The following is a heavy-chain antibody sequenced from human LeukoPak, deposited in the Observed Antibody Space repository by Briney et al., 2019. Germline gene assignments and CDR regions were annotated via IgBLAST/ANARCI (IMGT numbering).Heavy chain of an antibody. D-gene: IGHD5-24*01. V-gene: IGHV5-51*01. CDR1: GCSFTSYW. J-gene: IGHJ4*02. Sequence: GESLKISCKGSGCSFTSYWIGWGRQMPGKGLEWVGIIYPGDSDTRYSPSFQGQVIILSDKSISTAYLQWSSLKASDTAMYYCARVEMATTTGFDYWGQGTLVTVSS. CDR2: IYPGDSDT. CDR3: ARVEMATTTGFDY.